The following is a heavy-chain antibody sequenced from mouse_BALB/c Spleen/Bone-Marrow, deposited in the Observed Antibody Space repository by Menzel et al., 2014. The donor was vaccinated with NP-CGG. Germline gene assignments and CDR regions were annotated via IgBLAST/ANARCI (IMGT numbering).Heavy chain of an antibody. J-gene: IGHJ3*01. CDR2: ISGGGSYT. CDR1: GFSFNSYG. V-gene: IGHV5-9-2*01. CDR3: ARHAYYDQTEVSFVY. D-gene: IGHD2-4*01. Sequence: EVKLVESGGGLVKSGGSLRLSCAASGFSFNSYGMSWVRQTPEKRLEWVATISGGGSYTFYPDSVKGRFTISRDNAKNNLYLQLSSLRSEDTALYYCARHAYYDQTEVSFVYWGQGTLVTDSA.